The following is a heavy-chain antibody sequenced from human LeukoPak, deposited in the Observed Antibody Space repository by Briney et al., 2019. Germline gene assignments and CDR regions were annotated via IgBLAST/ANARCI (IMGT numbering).Heavy chain of an antibody. Sequence: PSETLSLTCAVYGGSFSGYYWSWIRQPPGKGLEWIGEINHSGSTNYNPSLKSRVTISVDTSKNQFSLKLRSVTAADTAVYYCARGTVLLKNWFDPWGQGTLVTVSS. V-gene: IGHV4-34*01. CDR1: GGSFSGYY. J-gene: IGHJ5*02. CDR2: INHSGST. CDR3: ARGTVLLKNWFDP. D-gene: IGHD3-10*01.